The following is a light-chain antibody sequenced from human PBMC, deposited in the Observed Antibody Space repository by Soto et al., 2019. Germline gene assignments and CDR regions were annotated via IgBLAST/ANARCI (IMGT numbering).Light chain of an antibody. J-gene: IGLJ3*02. V-gene: IGLV1-40*01. CDR1: SSNIGADYD. CDR3: QSYDSSLSAVV. CDR2: GNS. Sequence: QSVLTQPPSVSGAPGQRVTISCTGSSSNIGADYDVHWYQHRPGTAPKIVIYGNSNRPSGVPDRFSGSKSGTSASLAITGLQAEDEADYYCQSYDSSLSAVVFGGGTKVPVL.